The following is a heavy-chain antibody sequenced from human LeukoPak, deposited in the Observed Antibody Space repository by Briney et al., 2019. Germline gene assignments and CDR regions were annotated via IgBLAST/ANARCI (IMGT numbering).Heavy chain of an antibody. V-gene: IGHV1-58*02. D-gene: IGHD2-21*02. J-gene: IGHJ4*02. CDR3: AAGAYCGGDCYSGLDY. CDR2: IVVGSGNT. CDR1: GCTFTSSA. Sequence: SVKVSCKASGCTFTSSAMQWVRQARGQRLEWIGWIVVGSGNTNYAQKFQERVTITRDMSTSTAYMELSSLRSEDTAVYYCAAGAYCGGDCYSGLDYWGQGTLVTVSS.